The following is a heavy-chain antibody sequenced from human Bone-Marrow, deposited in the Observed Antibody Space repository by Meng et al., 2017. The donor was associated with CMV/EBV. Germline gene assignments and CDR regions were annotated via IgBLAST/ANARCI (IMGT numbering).Heavy chain of an antibody. J-gene: IGHJ4*02. D-gene: IGHD1-26*01. CDR1: GFTFSDYY. CDR2: ISSSGSTI. CDR3: ARVEGSYYVFFDY. V-gene: IGHV3-11*01. Sequence: GESLKISCAASGFTFSDYYMSWIRQAPGKGLEWVSYISSSGSTIYYADSVKGRFTISRDNAKNSLYLQMNSLRAEDTAVYYCARVEGSYYVFFDYWGQGTRVTVYS.